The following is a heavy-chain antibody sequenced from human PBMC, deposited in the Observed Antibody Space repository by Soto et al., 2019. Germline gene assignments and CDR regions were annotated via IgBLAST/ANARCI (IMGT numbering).Heavy chain of an antibody. J-gene: IGHJ6*03. V-gene: IGHV4-34*01. CDR1: GGSFSGYY. D-gene: IGHD2-2*01. CDR3: ARVVVPAAMWDYYYYYMDV. Sequence: TSETLSLTCAVYGGSFSGYYWSWIRQPPGKGLEWIGEINHSGSTNYNPSLKSRVTISVDTSKNQFSLKLSSVTAADTAVYYCARVVVPAAMWDYYYYYMDVWGKGTTVTVSS. CDR2: INHSGST.